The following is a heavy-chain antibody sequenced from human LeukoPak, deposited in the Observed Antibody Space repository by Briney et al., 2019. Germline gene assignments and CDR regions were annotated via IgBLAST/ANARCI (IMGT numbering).Heavy chain of an antibody. CDR3: AKRARDYYDRSGFSAYYYYMDV. J-gene: IGHJ6*03. V-gene: IGHV3-23*01. CDR2: ISGSGGST. D-gene: IGHD3-22*01. Sequence: PGGSLRLSXAASGFTFSSYAMSWVGQAPGKGLEWVSAISGSGGSTYYADSVKGRFTISRDNSKNTLYLQMNSLRAEDTAVYYCAKRARDYYDRSGFSAYYYYMDVWGKGTTVTVSS. CDR1: GFTFSSYA.